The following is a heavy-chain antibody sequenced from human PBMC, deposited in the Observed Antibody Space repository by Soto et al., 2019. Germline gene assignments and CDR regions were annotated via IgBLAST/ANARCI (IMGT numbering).Heavy chain of an antibody. J-gene: IGHJ4*02. D-gene: IGHD3-3*01. CDR2: IKQDGSEK. CDR3: AREEGYYDFWSGSKFDY. V-gene: IGHV3-7*01. CDR1: GFTFSSYW. Sequence: EVQLVESGGGLVQPGGSLRLSCAASGFTFSSYWMSWVRQAPGKGLEGVANIKQDGSEKYYVDSVKGRFTISRDNAKNSLYLQMNRLRAEDTAVYYCAREEGYYDFWSGSKFDYWGQGTLVTVSS.